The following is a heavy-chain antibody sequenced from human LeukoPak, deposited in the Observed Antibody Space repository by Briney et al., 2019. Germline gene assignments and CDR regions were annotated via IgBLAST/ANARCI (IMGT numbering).Heavy chain of an antibody. V-gene: IGHV3-66*01. CDR2: IYSGGST. CDR1: GFTVSSNY. Sequence: GGSLRLSCAASGFTVSSNYMSWVRQAPGKGLEWVSVIYSGGSTYYADSVKGRFTISRDNSNNTLYLQMNSLKAEDTGVYYSARDHCASGEDQRPLDNWGQGTLVTVSS. CDR3: ARDHCASGEDQRPLDN. D-gene: IGHD5-12*01. J-gene: IGHJ4*02.